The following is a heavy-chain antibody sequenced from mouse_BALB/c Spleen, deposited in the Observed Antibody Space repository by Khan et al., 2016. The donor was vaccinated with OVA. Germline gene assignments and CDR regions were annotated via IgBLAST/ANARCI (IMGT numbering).Heavy chain of an antibody. D-gene: IGHD2-2*01. V-gene: IGHV5-9-3*01. CDR2: ISTGGHYT. J-gene: IGHJ4*01. CDR1: GFTFSSFA. CDR3: ARSLVDYYAMDY. Sequence: EVELVPSFLFIFPPLFSLKLSCSASGFTFSSFAMSWVRQTPEKRLEWVATISTGGHYTFYPDGVKGRFTISRDNARNTVFLQMSSLRSEDTAMYYCARSLVDYYAMDYWGQGTSVTVSS.